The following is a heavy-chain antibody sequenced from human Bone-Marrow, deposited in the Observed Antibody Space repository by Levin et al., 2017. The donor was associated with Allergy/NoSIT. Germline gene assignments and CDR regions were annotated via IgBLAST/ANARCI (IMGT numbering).Heavy chain of an antibody. Sequence: SQTLSLTCAVYGGSFSGYYWSWIRPPPGKGLEWIGEINHSGSTNYNPSLKSRVTISVDTSKNQFSLKLSSVTAADTAVYYCARTDNYDILTGSPDYWGQGTLVTVSS. CDR3: ARTDNYDILTGSPDY. CDR2: INHSGST. V-gene: IGHV4-34*01. D-gene: IGHD3-9*01. J-gene: IGHJ4*02. CDR1: GGSFSGYY.